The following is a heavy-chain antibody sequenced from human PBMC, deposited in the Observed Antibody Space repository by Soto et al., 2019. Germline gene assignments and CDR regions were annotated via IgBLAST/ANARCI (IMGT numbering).Heavy chain of an antibody. CDR2: IYYSGST. CDR1: GGSISSSSYY. J-gene: IGHJ5*02. CDR3: ARLPSHYYGSGKGWFDP. D-gene: IGHD3-10*01. Sequence: NPSETLSLTCTVSGGSISSSSYYWGWIRQPPGKGLEWIGSIYYSGSTYYNPSLKSRVTISVDTSKNQFSLKLSSVTAADTAVYYCARLPSHYYGSGKGWFDPWGQGTLVTVSS. V-gene: IGHV4-39*01.